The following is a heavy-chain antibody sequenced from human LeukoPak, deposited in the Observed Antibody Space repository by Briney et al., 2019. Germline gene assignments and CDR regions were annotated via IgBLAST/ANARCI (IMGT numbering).Heavy chain of an antibody. CDR1: GFSFSNYE. CDR2: ISSSGYTI. J-gene: IGHJ5*02. CDR3: ARKTVGAKNWFDP. V-gene: IGHV3-48*03. D-gene: IGHD1-26*01. Sequence: GGSLRLSCAASGFSFSNYEMNWFRQAPGKGLEWVSYISSSGYTIYYADSVKGRFTISRDNAKNSLYLQMNSLGAEDSAVYYCARKTVGAKNWFDPRGQGTLVTVSS.